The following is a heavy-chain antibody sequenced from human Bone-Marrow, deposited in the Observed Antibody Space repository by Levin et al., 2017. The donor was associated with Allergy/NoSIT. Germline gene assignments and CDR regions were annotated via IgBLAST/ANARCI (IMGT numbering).Heavy chain of an antibody. D-gene: IGHD3-10*01. CDR1: GYTLTELS. CDR3: ATDIVGFGASFDY. CDR2: FDPEDGET. Sequence: GESLKISCKVSGYTLTELSMHWVRQAPGKGLEWMGGFDPEDGETIYAQKFQGRVTMTEDTSTDTAYMELSSLRSEDTAVYYCATDIVGFGASFDYWGQGTLVTVSS. V-gene: IGHV1-24*01. J-gene: IGHJ4*02.